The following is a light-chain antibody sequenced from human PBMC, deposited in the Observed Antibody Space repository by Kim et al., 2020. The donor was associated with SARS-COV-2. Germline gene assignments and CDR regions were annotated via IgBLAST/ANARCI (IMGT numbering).Light chain of an antibody. CDR2: EVT. J-gene: IGLJ3*02. V-gene: IGLV2-8*01. Sequence: QSALTQPPSASGSPGQSVTISCTGTSSDVGGYNYVSWYQQHPGKAPKLMIYEVTKRPSGVPDRFSGSKSGNTASLNVSGLQAEDEADYYCSSYAGSDKGVFGGGTQLTVL. CDR1: SSDVGGYNY. CDR3: SSYAGSDKGV.